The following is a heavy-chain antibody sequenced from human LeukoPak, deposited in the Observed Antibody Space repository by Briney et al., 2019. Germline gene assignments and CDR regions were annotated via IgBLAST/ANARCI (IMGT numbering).Heavy chain of an antibody. CDR3: ARGRAGRYCSSTSCRNWFDP. D-gene: IGHD2-2*01. Sequence: SETLPLTCAVYGGSFSGYYWSWIRQPPGKGLEWIGEINHSGSTNYNPSLKSRVTISVDTSKNQFSLKLSSVTAADTAVYYCARGRAGRYCSSTSCRNWFDPWGQGTLVTVSS. J-gene: IGHJ5*02. CDR1: GGSFSGYY. CDR2: INHSGST. V-gene: IGHV4-34*01.